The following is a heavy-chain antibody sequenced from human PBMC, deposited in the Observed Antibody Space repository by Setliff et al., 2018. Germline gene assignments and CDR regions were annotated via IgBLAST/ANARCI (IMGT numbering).Heavy chain of an antibody. CDR1: GGSISSSNW. J-gene: IGHJ4*02. CDR2: IYHSGST. D-gene: IGHD1-7*01. CDR3: ARLVMRGTIDFLDN. V-gene: IGHV4-4*02. Sequence: SETLSLTYAVSGGSISSSNWWSWVRQPPGKGLEWIGEIYHSGSTNYNPSLKSRVTISVDKSKNQFSLKLSSVTAADTAVYYCARLVMRGTIDFLDNWGQGTLVTVSS.